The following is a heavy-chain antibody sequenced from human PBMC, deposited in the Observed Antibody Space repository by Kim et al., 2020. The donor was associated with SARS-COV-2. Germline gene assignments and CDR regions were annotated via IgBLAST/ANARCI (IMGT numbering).Heavy chain of an antibody. Sequence: YADPGKDRFTIVRDNSENTLYLQMNGLRAADPAVYYCAGEGAWDSGSGFDYWGQGTLVTVSS. CDR3: AGEGAWDSGSGFDY. V-gene: IGHV3-30*07. D-gene: IGHD1-26*01. J-gene: IGHJ4*02.